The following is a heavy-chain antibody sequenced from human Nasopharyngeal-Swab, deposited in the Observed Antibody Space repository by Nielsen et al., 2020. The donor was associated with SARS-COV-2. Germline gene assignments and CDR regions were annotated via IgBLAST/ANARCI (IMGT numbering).Heavy chain of an antibody. Sequence: SDPLSLTCAVDGESYSGFYWIWIRQPPGRGLEWIGEINHSGIPHYNPSLKSRVTISVDTSKNQFSLKLSSVTAADTAVYYCARVRAMSGGYYYSYMDVWGKGTTVTVSS. V-gene: IGHV4-34*01. CDR2: INHSGIP. CDR1: GESYSGFY. J-gene: IGHJ6*03. D-gene: IGHD3-10*02. CDR3: ARVRAMSGGYYYSYMDV.